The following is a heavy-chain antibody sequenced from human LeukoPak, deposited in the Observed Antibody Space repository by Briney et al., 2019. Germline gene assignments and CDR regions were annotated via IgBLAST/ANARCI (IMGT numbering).Heavy chain of an antibody. CDR3: ARVRYGSGDD. Sequence: PSETLSLTCTVSGGSISSYYWSWIRQPPGKGLEWIGYIYYSGSTNYNPSLKSRVTISVDTSKNQFSLKLSSVTAADTAVYYCARVRYGSGDDWGQGTLVTVSS. CDR1: GGSISSYY. J-gene: IGHJ4*02. V-gene: IGHV4-59*12. CDR2: IYYSGST. D-gene: IGHD3-10*01.